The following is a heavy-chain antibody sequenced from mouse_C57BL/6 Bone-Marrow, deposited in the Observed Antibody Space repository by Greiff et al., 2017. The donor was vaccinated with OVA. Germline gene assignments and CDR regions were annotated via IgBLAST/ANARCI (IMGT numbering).Heavy chain of an antibody. D-gene: IGHD1-1*02. J-gene: IGHJ4*01. CDR3: ARGWDYDAMDY. CDR1: GYTFTSYW. V-gene: IGHV1-69*01. CDR2: IDPSDSYT. Sequence: VQLQQPGAELVMPVASVKLSCKASGYTFTSYWLPWVQQRPGQGLEWIGEIDPSDSYTNYNQKFKGKSTLTVDKSSSTAYMQLSSLTSEDSAVYYCARGWDYDAMDYWGQGTSVTVSS.